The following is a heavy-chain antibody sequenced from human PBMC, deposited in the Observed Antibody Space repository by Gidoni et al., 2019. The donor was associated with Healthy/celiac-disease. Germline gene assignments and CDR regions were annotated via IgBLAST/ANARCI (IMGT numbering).Heavy chain of an antibody. V-gene: IGHV3-23*01. CDR3: AKMVIKSH. D-gene: IGHD3-22*01. CDR1: GFTVSSYA. CDR2: ISGSGGST. Sequence: EVQLLESGGGLVHPGGSLRLSGAASGFTVSSYAMSWVRRAPGKGLGWVSAISGSGGSTYYADSVKCRFTISRDNSKNTLYLQINSLRAEDTAVYYCAKMVIKSHWGQGTLVTVSS. J-gene: IGHJ4*02.